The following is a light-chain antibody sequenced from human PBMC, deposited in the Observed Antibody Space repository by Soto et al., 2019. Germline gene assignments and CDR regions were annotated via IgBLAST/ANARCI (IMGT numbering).Light chain of an antibody. Sequence: EIVLTQSPGTLSLSPGERATLSCRASQSVSDMYLAWYQQKPGQAPRLLIYASNRATGIPDRFSGSGSGTDFTLTIRRLEPDDFAVYYCQHYGTSALFGPGTKVEIK. V-gene: IGKV3-20*01. CDR1: QSVSDMY. CDR3: QHYGTSAL. CDR2: AS. J-gene: IGKJ3*01.